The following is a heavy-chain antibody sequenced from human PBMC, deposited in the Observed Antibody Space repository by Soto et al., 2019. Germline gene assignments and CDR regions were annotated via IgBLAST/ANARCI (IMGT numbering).Heavy chain of an antibody. Sequence: QVQLVQSGAEVKKPGSSVKVSCKASGGTFSSYAISWVRQAPGQGLEWMGGIIPIFGTANYAQKFQGRVMITADESTSTAYMELSSLRSEDTAVYYCARLNNWGATLNYYYYYGMDVWGQGTTVTVSS. V-gene: IGHV1-69*01. D-gene: IGHD7-27*01. CDR2: IIPIFGTA. CDR1: GGTFSSYA. CDR3: ARLNNWGATLNYYYYYGMDV. J-gene: IGHJ6*02.